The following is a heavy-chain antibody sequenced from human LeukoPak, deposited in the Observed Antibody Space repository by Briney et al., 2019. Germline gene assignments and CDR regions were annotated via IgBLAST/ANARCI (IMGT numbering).Heavy chain of an antibody. CDR3: ARGYDILQY. CDR1: GFTFSSYG. Sequence: PGGSLRLSCAASGFTFSSYGMHWVRQAPGKGLEWVAFIRYDGSNQNYADSVKGRFSISRDNSKNTLYMQMNSLRAEDTAVYYCARGYDILQYWGQGTLVTVSS. J-gene: IGHJ4*02. CDR2: IRYDGSNQ. D-gene: IGHD3-9*01. V-gene: IGHV3-30*02.